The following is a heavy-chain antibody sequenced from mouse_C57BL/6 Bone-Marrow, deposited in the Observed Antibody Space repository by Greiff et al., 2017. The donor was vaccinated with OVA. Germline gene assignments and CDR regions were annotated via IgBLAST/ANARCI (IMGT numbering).Heavy chain of an antibody. V-gene: IGHV5-6*02. D-gene: IGHD1-1*01. J-gene: IGHJ3*01. CDR3: ARRGYYGSPFAY. Sequence: SGGDLVKPGGSLKLSCAASGFTFSSYGMSWVRQTPDKRLEWVATISSGGSYTYYPDSVKGRFTISRDNAKNTLYLQMSSLKSEDTAMYYCARRGYYGSPFAYWGQGTLVTVSA. CDR2: ISSGGSYT. CDR1: GFTFSSYG.